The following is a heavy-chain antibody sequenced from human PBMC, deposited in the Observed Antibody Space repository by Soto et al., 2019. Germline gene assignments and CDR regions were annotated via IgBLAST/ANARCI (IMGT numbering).Heavy chain of an antibody. CDR2: IGTLEDT. J-gene: IGHJ3*01. CDR3: AGRLRPGSATHRPGPLGGFDH. V-gene: IGHV3-13*01. Sequence: PGGSLRLSCVASGFIFRMYDMHWVRQVTGKSLEWVAAIGTLEDTFYPVSLKGRFTISRDSAKNSLYLQINSQRAGDTAVDYCAGRLRPGSATHRPGPLGGFDHWRQGTVVTVPS. CDR1: GFIFRMYD. D-gene: IGHD3-10*01.